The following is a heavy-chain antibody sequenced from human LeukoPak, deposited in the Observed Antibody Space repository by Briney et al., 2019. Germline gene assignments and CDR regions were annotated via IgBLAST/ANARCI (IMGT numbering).Heavy chain of an antibody. CDR3: ASGENWFDP. V-gene: IGHV4-59*01. CDR1: GDSINNYY. CDR2: IYYSGTT. J-gene: IGHJ5*02. Sequence: SETLSLTCTVSGDSINNYYWSWIRQPPGKGLEWIGYIYYSGTTNYNPSLESRVSISVDTSEKQFSLKLSSVTAADTAVYYCASGENWFDPWGQGTLVTVSS.